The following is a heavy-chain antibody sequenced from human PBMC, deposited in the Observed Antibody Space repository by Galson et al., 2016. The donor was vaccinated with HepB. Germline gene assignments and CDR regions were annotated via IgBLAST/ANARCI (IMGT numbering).Heavy chain of an antibody. CDR3: ARDYVPGA. CDR2: ISSASSIK. V-gene: IGHV3-48*04. Sequence: SLRLSCADSGFTFNTYGMNWVRQAPGKGLEWVSYISSASSIKYYADSVKGRFTTSRDNARHPLYLEMNSLRGEDTAMYYCARDYVPGAWGQGVLVTVSS. CDR1: GFTFNTYG. D-gene: IGHD3-10*01. J-gene: IGHJ5*02.